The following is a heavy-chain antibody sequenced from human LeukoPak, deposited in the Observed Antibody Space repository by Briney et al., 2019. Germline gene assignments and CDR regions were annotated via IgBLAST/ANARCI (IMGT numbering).Heavy chain of an antibody. J-gene: IGHJ3*02. V-gene: IGHV3-23*01. D-gene: IGHD4-23*01. CDR2: ISGDGRST. CDR3: ARRYGGWGAFDI. CDR1: EFTYSAYA. Sequence: GGSLRLSCAASEFTYSAYAMSWVRQAPGKGLEWVSTISGDGRSTFYADSVKGRFTISRDDSKTTLFLQMNSLRAEDTAIYYCARRYGGWGAFDIWGQGTVVAVSS.